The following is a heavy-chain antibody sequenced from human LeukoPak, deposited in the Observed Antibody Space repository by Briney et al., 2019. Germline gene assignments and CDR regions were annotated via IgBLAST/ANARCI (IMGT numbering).Heavy chain of an antibody. CDR2: IYYSGGT. V-gene: IGHV4-61*08. CDR3: AKGGFLSDY. Sequence: SETLSLTCAVSGGSISSGGYSWSWIRQPPGKGLEWIGYIYYSGGTNYNPSLKSRVTISLDTSKNQFSLRLSSVTAADTAVYYCAKGGFLSDYWGQGTLVTVSS. D-gene: IGHD3-3*01. CDR1: GGSISSGGYS. J-gene: IGHJ4*02.